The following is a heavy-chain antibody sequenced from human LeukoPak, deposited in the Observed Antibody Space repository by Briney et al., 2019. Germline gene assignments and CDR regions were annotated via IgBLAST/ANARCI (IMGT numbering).Heavy chain of an antibody. CDR2: IKSKTDGGTT. CDR1: GFTFSNVW. D-gene: IGHD3-10*01. Sequence: GGSLRLSCAASGFTFSNVWMNWVRQAPGKGLEWVGRIKSKTDGGTTNYAAPVKGTFTVSRDDSKNTLYLQMNSLKTEDTAVYYCTTAVIRGLNAFDIWGRGTMVTVSS. J-gene: IGHJ3*02. V-gene: IGHV3-15*01. CDR3: TTAVIRGLNAFDI.